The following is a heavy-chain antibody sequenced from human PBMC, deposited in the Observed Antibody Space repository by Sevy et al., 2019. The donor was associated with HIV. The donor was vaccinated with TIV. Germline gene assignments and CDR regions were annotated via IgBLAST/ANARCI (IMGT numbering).Heavy chain of an antibody. Sequence: GGSLRLSCAASGLSFSSYGMHWARQAPGKGLEGVAVIWSDGTNKYYADSVKGRFTISRDNSKNMLYLQMNSLRAEDTAVYYCARDGGRGSYIPGYYYYYGMDVWGQGTTVTVSS. J-gene: IGHJ6*02. V-gene: IGHV3-33*01. CDR3: ARDGGRGSYIPGYYYYYGMDV. D-gene: IGHD1-26*01. CDR1: GLSFSSYG. CDR2: IWSDGTNK.